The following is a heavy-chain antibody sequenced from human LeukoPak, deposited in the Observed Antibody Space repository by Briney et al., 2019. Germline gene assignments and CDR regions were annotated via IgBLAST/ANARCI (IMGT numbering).Heavy chain of an antibody. CDR3: AKERAVAGIFRQPAPKYFQH. Sequence: GGSLRLSCTASGFTFSNYAMSWVRQAPGKGLEWVSAISGSGGSTYYADSVKGRFTISRDNSKNTLYLQMNSLRAEDTAVYYCAKERAVAGIFRQPAPKYFQHWGQGTLVTVSS. J-gene: IGHJ1*01. V-gene: IGHV3-23*01. CDR2: ISGSGGST. CDR1: GFTFSNYA. D-gene: IGHD6-19*01.